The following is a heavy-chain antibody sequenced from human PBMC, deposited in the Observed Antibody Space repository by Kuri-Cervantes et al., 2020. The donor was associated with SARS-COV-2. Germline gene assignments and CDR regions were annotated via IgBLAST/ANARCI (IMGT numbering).Heavy chain of an antibody. V-gene: IGHV5-51*01. CDR3: ARGGGPSLRYYYYYMDV. J-gene: IGHJ6*03. CDR1: GYSFTSYW. CDR2: IYPGDSDT. D-gene: IGHD2-15*01. Sequence: GESLKISCKGSGYSFTSYWIGWVRQMPGKGLEWVGIIYPGDSDTRYSPSFQGQVTISADKSISTAYLQWSSLKASDTAMYYCARGGGPSLRYYYYYMDVWGKGTTVTVSS.